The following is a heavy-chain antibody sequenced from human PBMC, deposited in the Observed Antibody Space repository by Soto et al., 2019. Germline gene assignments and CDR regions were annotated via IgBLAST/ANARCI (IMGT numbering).Heavy chain of an antibody. J-gene: IGHJ6*02. Sequence: QVQLVQSGAEVKNPRSSVKVSCKTSGGTFNSYAISWVRQAPGQGLEWMGGIIPRYGIPNYAQTLQGRVTIIADNSTATAHMELSSVRPEDTAVYFCARQRVSSYYDSGMQYEYYHYYGMDVWGQGTTVTVSS. CDR1: GGTFNSYA. D-gene: IGHD3-10*01. CDR2: IIPRYGIP. CDR3: ARQRVSSYYDSGMQYEYYHYYGMDV. V-gene: IGHV1-69*17.